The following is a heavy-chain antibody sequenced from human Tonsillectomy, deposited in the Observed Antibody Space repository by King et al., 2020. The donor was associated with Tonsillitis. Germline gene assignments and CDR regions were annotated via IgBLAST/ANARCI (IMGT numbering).Heavy chain of an antibody. CDR1: GFTFSSYS. Sequence: VQLVESGGGLVKPGGSLRLSCAASGFTFSSYSMNWVRQAPGKGLEWVSSISSSSSYIYYADSVKGRFTISRDNAKNSLYLQMNSLRAEDTAVYYCARARDFGSGFSSSTPPDYWGQGTLVTVSS. V-gene: IGHV3-21*01. CDR3: ARARDFGSGFSSSTPPDY. D-gene: IGHD3-3*01. CDR2: ISSSSSYI. J-gene: IGHJ4*02.